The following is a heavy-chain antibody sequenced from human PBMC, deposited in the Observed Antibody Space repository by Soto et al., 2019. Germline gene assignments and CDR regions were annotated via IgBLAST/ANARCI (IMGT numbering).Heavy chain of an antibody. J-gene: IGHJ3*02. CDR3: AVTRGGAHPHDI. CDR2: TGST. Sequence: SETLSLTCAVSGVSISSGNWWTWVRQTPQRGLEYTGSTNYNPSLKSRVTMSVDTSKNQFSLKLTSVTAADTAVYFCAVTRGGAHPHDIWGQGTMVTVSS. V-gene: IGHV4-4*02. CDR1: GVSISSGNW. D-gene: IGHD2-21*02.